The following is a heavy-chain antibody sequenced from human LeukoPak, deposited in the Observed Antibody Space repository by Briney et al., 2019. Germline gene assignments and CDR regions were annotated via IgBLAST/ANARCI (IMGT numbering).Heavy chain of an antibody. D-gene: IGHD3-9*01. CDR2: ISGGGGST. CDR1: GFTFSRYG. CDR3: AKFYDISTGYFDC. V-gene: IGHV3-23*01. J-gene: IGHJ4*02. Sequence: GGSLRLSCAASGFTFSRYGMHWVRQAPGKGLEWVSAISGGGGSTYYADSVKGRFTISRDNSKNTLYLQMNSLRAEDTAVYYCAKFYDISTGYFDCWGQGTLVTVSS.